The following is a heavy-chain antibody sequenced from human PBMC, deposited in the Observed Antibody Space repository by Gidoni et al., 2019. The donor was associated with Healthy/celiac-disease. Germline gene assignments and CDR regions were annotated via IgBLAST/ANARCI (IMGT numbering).Heavy chain of an antibody. CDR3: ARTRRSYYYGSGSYSPDDNWFDP. D-gene: IGHD3-10*01. CDR2: INPSGGST. J-gene: IGHJ5*02. CDR1: GSTFTSYY. V-gene: IGHV1-46*01. Sequence: QVQLVQSGAEVKKPGSSVKVSCKASGSTFTSYYMHWVRQAPGQGLEWMGIINPSGGSTSYAQKFQGRVTMTRETATSTVYMELSSLRSEDTAVYYCARTRRSYYYGSGSYSPDDNWFDPWGQGTLVTVSS.